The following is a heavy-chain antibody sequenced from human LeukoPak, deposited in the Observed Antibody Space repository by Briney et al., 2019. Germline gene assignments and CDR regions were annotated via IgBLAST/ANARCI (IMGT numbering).Heavy chain of an antibody. CDR1: GYTFTSYA. J-gene: IGHJ6*04. CDR3: AWGLLWSGETYYYYYGMDV. Sequence: GASVKVSCKASGYTFTSYAMHWVRQAPGQRLEWMGWINAGNGNTKYSQKFQGRVTITRDTSASTAYMELSSLRSEDTAVYYCAWGLLWSGETYYYYYGMDVWGKGTTVTVSS. CDR2: INAGNGNT. D-gene: IGHD3-10*01. V-gene: IGHV1-3*01.